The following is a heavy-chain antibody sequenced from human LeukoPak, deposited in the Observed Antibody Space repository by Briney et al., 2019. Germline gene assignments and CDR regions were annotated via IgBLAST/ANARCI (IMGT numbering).Heavy chain of an antibody. CDR3: ARDCSSTSCSPTDYYYGMDV. D-gene: IGHD2-2*01. CDR1: GYTFTSHG. CDR2: ISAYNGNT. V-gene: IGHV1-18*01. Sequence: ASVKVSCKASGYTFTSHGISWVRQAPGQGLEWMGWISAYNGNTNYAQKLQGRVTMTTDTSTSTAYMELRSLRSDDTAVYYCARDCSSTSCSPTDYYYGMDVWGQGTTVTVSS. J-gene: IGHJ6*02.